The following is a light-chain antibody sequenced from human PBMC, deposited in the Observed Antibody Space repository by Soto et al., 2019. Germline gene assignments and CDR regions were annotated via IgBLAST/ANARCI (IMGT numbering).Light chain of an antibody. V-gene: IGKV1-5*03. CDR1: QTISSW. J-gene: IGKJ1*01. Sequence: DTQMTQSPSTLSGSVGDRVTITCRASQTISSWLAWYQQKPGKAPKLLIYKASTLKSGVPSRFSGSGSGTEFTLTISSLQPDDFATYDCQHYNSYPEAFGQGTKV. CDR3: QHYNSYPEA. CDR2: KAS.